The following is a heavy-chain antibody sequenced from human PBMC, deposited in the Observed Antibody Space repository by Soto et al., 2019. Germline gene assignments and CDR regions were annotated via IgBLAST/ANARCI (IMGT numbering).Heavy chain of an antibody. CDR2: IKSKDDGGAT. Sequence: GGSLRLSCAGSGFTFSGAWMSWVRQTPGKGLEWLGRIKSKDDGGATDYAAPVKGRFTISRDDSNNTVYLQINSLKIEDTAVYFCTAISNYGASNYWYFDLWGLGTLVTVSS. V-gene: IGHV3-15*01. CDR3: TAISNYGASNYWYFDL. D-gene: IGHD4-17*01. J-gene: IGHJ2*01. CDR1: GFTFSGAW.